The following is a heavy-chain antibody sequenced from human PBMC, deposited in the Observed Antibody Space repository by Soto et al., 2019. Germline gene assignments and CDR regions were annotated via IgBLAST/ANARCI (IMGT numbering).Heavy chain of an antibody. CDR2: IYSGGST. CDR1: GFTVSSNY. J-gene: IGHJ3*02. V-gene: IGHV3-53*04. CDR3: ARDRVAVAGEYAFDI. Sequence: GGSLRLSCAASGFTVSSNYMSWVRQAPGKGLEWVSVIYSGGSTYYADSVKGRFTISRHNSKNTLYPQMNSLRAEDTAVFYCARDRVAVAGEYAFDIWGQGTMVTVSS. D-gene: IGHD6-19*01.